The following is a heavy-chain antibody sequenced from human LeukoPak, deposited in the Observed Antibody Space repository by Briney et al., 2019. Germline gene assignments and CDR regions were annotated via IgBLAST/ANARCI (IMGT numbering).Heavy chain of an antibody. D-gene: IGHD1-26*01. CDR1: GGSFGGYY. Sequence: PSETLSLTCAVYGGSFGGYYWSWIRQPPGKGLEWIGEINHSGSTNYNPSLKSRVTISVDTSKNQFSLKLSSVTAADTAVYYCARGELTFDYWGQGTLVTVSS. J-gene: IGHJ4*02. V-gene: IGHV4-34*01. CDR3: ARGELTFDY. CDR2: INHSGST.